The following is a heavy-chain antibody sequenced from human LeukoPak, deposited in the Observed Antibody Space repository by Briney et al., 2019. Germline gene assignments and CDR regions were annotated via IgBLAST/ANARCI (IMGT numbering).Heavy chain of an antibody. CDR3: ARDEYSNYVGFDY. Sequence: SETLSLTCTVSGGSISSYYWSWIRQPPGKGLEWIAYIYYSGSTDYNPSLKSRVTISLDTSKNQFSLKLKSVTAADTAVYYCARDEYSNYVGFDYWGQGTLVTVSS. CDR1: GGSISSYY. J-gene: IGHJ4*02. V-gene: IGHV4-59*12. CDR2: IYYSGST. D-gene: IGHD4-11*01.